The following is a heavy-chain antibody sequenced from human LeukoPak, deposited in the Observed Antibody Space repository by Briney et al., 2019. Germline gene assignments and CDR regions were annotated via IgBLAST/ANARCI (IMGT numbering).Heavy chain of an antibody. J-gene: IGHJ4*02. CDR1: GGSISSGGYY. V-gene: IGHV4-31*03. Sequence: PSETLSLTCTVSGGSISSGGYYWSWIRQHPGKGLEWIGHIYYSGSTYYNPSLKSRVTISIDTSKNQFSLKLSSVTAADTAVYYWARGRQVYYFDDWGQGTLVTVSS. CDR2: IYYSGST. CDR3: ARGRQVYYFDD.